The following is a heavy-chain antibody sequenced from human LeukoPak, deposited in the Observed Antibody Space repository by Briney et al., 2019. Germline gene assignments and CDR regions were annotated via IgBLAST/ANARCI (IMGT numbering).Heavy chain of an antibody. D-gene: IGHD3-10*01. CDR1: VGTFSSYA. Sequence: SVKVSCKASVGTFSSYAISWVRHAPGQGLEWMGGIIPIFGTTNYAQKFQGRVTITADEPTSTAYMELSTLRSEDTAVCYCARALRLWFGESLEDYWGQGTLVTVSS. J-gene: IGHJ4*02. CDR2: IIPIFGTT. V-gene: IGHV1-69*13. CDR3: ARALRLWFGESLEDY.